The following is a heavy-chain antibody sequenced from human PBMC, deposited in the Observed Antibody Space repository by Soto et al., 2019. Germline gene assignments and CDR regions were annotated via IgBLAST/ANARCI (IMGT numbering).Heavy chain of an antibody. CDR1: GFTFSSYA. Sequence: QVQLVESGGGVVQHGRSLRLSCAASGFTFSSYAMHWVRQAPGKGLEWVAVISYDGSNKYYADSVKGRFTISRDNSKNTLYLQMNSLRAEDTAVYYCARSLVTDAFDIWGQGTMVTVSS. CDR2: ISYDGSNK. J-gene: IGHJ3*02. D-gene: IGHD2-21*02. V-gene: IGHV3-30-3*01. CDR3: ARSLVTDAFDI.